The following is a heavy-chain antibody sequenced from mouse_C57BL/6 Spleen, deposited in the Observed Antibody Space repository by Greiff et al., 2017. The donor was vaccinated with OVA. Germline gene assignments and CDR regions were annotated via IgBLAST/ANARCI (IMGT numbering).Heavy chain of an antibody. Sequence: VQRVESGPGLVAPSQSLSITCTVSGFSLTSYAISWVRQPPGKGLEWLGVIWPGGGTNYNSALKSRLSISKDNSKSQVFLKMNSLQTDDTARYYCARNAKYGAGFAYGGKGTLVTVSA. D-gene: IGHD2-10*02. J-gene: IGHJ3*01. V-gene: IGHV2-9-1*01. CDR3: ARNAKYGAGFAY. CDR1: GFSLTSYA. CDR2: IWPGGGT.